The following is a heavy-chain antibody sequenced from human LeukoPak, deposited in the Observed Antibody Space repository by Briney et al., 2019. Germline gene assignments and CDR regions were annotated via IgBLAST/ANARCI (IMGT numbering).Heavy chain of an antibody. J-gene: IGHJ4*02. V-gene: IGHV3-30*04. CDR1: GFTLSSYA. D-gene: IGHD5-18*01. Sequence: GRSLRPSWAASGFTLSSYAMDWVRQAPGKGLEWVAVISLDGSNKYYADSVKGRFTISRDNSKNALYLQMNSLRAEDTAVYCCAREGEGGYSYGYNLFDYWGEGTLVTVSS. CDR2: ISLDGSNK. CDR3: AREGEGGYSYGYNLFDY.